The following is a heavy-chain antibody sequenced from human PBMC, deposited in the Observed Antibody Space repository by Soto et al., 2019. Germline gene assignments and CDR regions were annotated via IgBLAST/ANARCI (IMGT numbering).Heavy chain of an antibody. V-gene: IGHV3-33*01. Sequence: GGSLRLSCAASGFTFNTYGMHWVRQAPGKGLERVALIWYDGSYKYYADSVKGRFTISRDNSKNTLYLQMNSLRAEDTAVYSCASNKYSGKDNWGKETLLTAAS. J-gene: IGHJ4*02. CDR3: ASNKYSGKDN. CDR1: GFTFNTYG. D-gene: IGHD1-26*01. CDR2: IWYDGSYK.